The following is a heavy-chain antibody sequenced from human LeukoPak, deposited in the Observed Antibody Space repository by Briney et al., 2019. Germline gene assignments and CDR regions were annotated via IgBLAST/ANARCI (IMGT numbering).Heavy chain of an antibody. CDR3: AKIKLIQLYGSGSYVSGAFDI. D-gene: IGHD3-10*01. CDR1: GFTFSSYA. J-gene: IGHJ3*02. Sequence: GGSLRLSCAASGFTFSSYAMSWVREAPGKGLEWVSAISGSGGSTYYADSVKGRFTIPRDNSKNTLYLQMNSLRAEDTAVYYCAKIKLIQLYGSGSYVSGAFDIWGQGTMVTVSS. CDR2: ISGSGGST. V-gene: IGHV3-23*01.